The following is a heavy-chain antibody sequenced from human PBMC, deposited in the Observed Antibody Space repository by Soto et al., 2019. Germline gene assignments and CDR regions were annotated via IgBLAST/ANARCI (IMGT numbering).Heavy chain of an antibody. CDR2: ISGSGGST. CDR3: AKDGGAAVAERAYGMDV. CDR1: GFTFSSYA. V-gene: IGHV3-23*01. D-gene: IGHD6-19*01. Sequence: GGSLRLSCAASGFTFSSYAMSWVRQAPGKGLEWVSAISGSGGSTYYADSVKGRFTISRDNSKNTLYLQMNSLRAEDTAVYYCAKDGGAAVAERAYGMDVWGQGTTVTVSS. J-gene: IGHJ6*02.